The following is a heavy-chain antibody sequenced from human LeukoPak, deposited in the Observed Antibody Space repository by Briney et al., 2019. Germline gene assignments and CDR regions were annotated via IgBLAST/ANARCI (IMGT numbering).Heavy chain of an antibody. CDR1: GYTFTSYG. CDR2: ISAYNGNT. J-gene: IGHJ4*02. Sequence: ASVKVSCKASGYTFTSYGINWVRQAPGQGLEWMGWISAYNGNTNYAQKLQGRVTMTTDTSTSTAYMELRSLRSDDTAVYYCARDSQSLTGYSSSWYGYWGQGTLVTVSS. V-gene: IGHV1-18*01. D-gene: IGHD6-13*01. CDR3: ARDSQSLTGYSSSWYGY.